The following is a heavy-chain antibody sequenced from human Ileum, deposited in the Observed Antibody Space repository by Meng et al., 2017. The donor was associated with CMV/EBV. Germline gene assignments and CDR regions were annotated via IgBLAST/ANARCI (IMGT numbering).Heavy chain of an antibody. J-gene: IGHJ4*02. Sequence: ESLKISCAASGFTLNKYWMSWVRQAPGKGLEWVANIKQDGSETYYVDSVKGRFTISRDNAKNSLYLQMNSLRVEDTALYFCARENTAVPGGDSWGQGTLVTVSS. CDR3: ARENTAVPGGDS. V-gene: IGHV3-7*01. CDR1: GFTLNKYW. CDR2: IKQDGSET. D-gene: IGHD6-19*01.